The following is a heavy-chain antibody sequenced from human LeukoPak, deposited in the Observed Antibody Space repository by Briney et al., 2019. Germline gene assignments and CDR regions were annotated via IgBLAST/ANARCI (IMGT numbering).Heavy chain of an antibody. D-gene: IGHD6-13*01. CDR1: GFTFTDFW. J-gene: IGHJ4*01. Sequence: GGSLRLSCEVSGFTFTDFWMNWVRQAPGKGPEWVASIRQDGSEKTYVDSVKGRFTISRDNTKNSLSLQLNGLRAEDTAVYYCARDGTAPGLYFDLWGQGTLVTVSS. CDR3: ARDGTAPGLYFDL. CDR2: IRQDGSEK. V-gene: IGHV3-7*01.